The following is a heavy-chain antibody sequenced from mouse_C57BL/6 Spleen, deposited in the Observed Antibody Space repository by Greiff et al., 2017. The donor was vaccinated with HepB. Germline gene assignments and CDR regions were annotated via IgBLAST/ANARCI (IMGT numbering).Heavy chain of an antibody. Sequence: VQLQQSGAELVKPGASVKLSCKASGYTFTSYWMQWVKQRPGQGLEWIGEIDPSNSNTNYNQKFKGKATLTVDTSSSTAYMQLSSLTSEDSAVYYCARLRDGYSFWGQGTLVTVSA. V-gene: IGHV1-50*01. CDR1: GYTFTSYW. CDR2: IDPSNSNT. J-gene: IGHJ3*01. D-gene: IGHD2-3*01. CDR3: ARLRDGYSF.